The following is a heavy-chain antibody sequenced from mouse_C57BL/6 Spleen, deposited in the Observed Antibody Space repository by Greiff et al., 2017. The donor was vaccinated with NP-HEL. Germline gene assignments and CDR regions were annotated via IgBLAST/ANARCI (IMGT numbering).Heavy chain of an antibody. Sequence: EVQLQQSGAELVRPGASVKLSCTASGFNIKDDYMHWVKQRPEQGLEWIGWIDPENGDTEYASKFQGKATITADTSSNTAYLQLSSLTSEDTAVYYCTLYGSSSYWGKGTTLTVSS. D-gene: IGHD1-1*01. CDR1: GFNIKDDY. V-gene: IGHV14-4*01. J-gene: IGHJ2*01. CDR2: IDPENGDT. CDR3: TLYGSSSY.